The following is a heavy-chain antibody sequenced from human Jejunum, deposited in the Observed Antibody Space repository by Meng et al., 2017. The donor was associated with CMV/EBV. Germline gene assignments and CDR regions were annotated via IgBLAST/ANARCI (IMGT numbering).Heavy chain of an antibody. CDR2: MLFSGIA. V-gene: IGHV4-39*07. J-gene: IGHJ4*02. D-gene: IGHD1-1*01. Sequence: QMRRQGPGPGLRKPAETLSLPGTASGDPISSGSHYWAWIRQSPGKRLEWIGSMLFSGIADYNPSLKSRVTISLDATQRQFSLRLTSVTAADTAVYFCARDLTNNWFYYWGQGTLVTVSS. CDR3: ARDLTNNWFYY. CDR1: GDPISSGSHY.